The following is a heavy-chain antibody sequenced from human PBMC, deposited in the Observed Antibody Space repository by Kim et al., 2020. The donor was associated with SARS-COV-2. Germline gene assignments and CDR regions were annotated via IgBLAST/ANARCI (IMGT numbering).Heavy chain of an antibody. CDR3: AREDDFWSGDAFDI. CDR1: GFRFTSYE. V-gene: IGHV3-48*03. J-gene: IGHJ3*02. Sequence: GGSLRLSCAASGFRFTSYEMNWVRQALGKGLEWVSYISSSGTTIYNADSVKGRFTISRDNAKNSLYLQMNSLRAEDTAVYYCAREDDFWSGDAFDIWGQG. D-gene: IGHD3-3*01. CDR2: ISSSGTTI.